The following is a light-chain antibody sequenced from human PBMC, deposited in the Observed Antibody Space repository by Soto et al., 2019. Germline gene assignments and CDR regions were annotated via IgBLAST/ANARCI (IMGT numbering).Light chain of an antibody. CDR3: QQYNNWPYT. CDR1: QSVSSN. Sequence: EIVMTQSPATLSVSPGERATLSCRASQSVSSNLAWYQQKPGQAPRLLIYGASTRATGIPARFSGSGSGTEFTLTISSLQSGDFAVSYCQQYNNWPYTFGQGTKLEIK. CDR2: GAS. J-gene: IGKJ2*01. V-gene: IGKV3-15*01.